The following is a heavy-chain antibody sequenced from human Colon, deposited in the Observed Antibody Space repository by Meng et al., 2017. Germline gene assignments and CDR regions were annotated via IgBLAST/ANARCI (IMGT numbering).Heavy chain of an antibody. CDR1: GDSVSTNNAA. CDR2: TYYRSKWYY. CDR3: ARGRSGWPDDFDV. V-gene: IGHV6-1*01. D-gene: IGHD6-19*01. Sequence: LRLSCAISGDSVSTNNAAWHWIRQSPSRGLEWLGRTYYRSKWYYEYAASVKSRITINPDTSKNQCSLQLNSVTPEDTAVYFCARGRSGWPDDFDVWGQGTMVTVSS. J-gene: IGHJ3*01.